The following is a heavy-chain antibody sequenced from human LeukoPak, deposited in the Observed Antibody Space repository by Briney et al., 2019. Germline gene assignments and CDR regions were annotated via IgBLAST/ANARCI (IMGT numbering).Heavy chain of an antibody. CDR1: GCSFTSYG. CDR2: INAYNGNT. D-gene: IGHD5-24*01. Sequence: ASVKVSCKASGCSFTSYGISWVRQAPGQGLEWMGWINAYNGNTNYAQKLQGRVTMTTDTSTSTAYMELKSLRSDDTAVYYCAREHRWLQSLYYFDYWGQGTLVTVSS. J-gene: IGHJ4*02. CDR3: AREHRWLQSLYYFDY. V-gene: IGHV1-18*01.